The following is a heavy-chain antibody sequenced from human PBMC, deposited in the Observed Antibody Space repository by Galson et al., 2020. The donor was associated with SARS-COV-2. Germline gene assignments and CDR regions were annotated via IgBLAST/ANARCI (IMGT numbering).Heavy chain of an antibody. CDR1: GYSISSGYS. CDR2: IYHNRTT. CDR3: ARIIVVTTTAKILHRRSNWFDP. D-gene: IGHD2-21*01. J-gene: IGHJ5*02. V-gene: IGHV4-38-2*02. Sequence: ASETLSLTCTVSGYSISSGYSWGWVRQPPGRGLEWIGNIYHNRTTFYNTSLRSRATISVDTSKNQFSRNLNSVTAADTAVYYCARIIVVTTTAKILHRRSNWFDPWGQGILVTVSS.